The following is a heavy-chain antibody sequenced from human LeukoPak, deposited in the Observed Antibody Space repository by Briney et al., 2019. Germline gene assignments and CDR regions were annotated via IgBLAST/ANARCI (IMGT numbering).Heavy chain of an antibody. D-gene: IGHD3-10*01. J-gene: IGHJ4*02. Sequence: PGGSLRLSCAASGFTFSSYAMSWVRRAPGKGLEWVSAISGSGGSTHYADSVKGRFTISRDNSKNTLYLQMNSLRAEDTAVYYCAKVLNYYGSGYFDYWGQGTLVTVS. CDR2: ISGSGGST. CDR3: AKVLNYYGSGYFDY. V-gene: IGHV3-23*01. CDR1: GFTFSSYA.